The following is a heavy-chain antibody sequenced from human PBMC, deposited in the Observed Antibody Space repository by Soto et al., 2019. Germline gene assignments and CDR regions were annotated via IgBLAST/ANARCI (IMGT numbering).Heavy chain of an antibody. V-gene: IGHV3-23*01. Sequence: EVQLLESGGGLVQPGGSLRLSCAASGFIFTNYAMSWVRQAPGKGLEWVSSISRTGDAHYADSVRGRFTISRDDSKNMLYLQLNSLRAEDTAVYNCAKNYFMDVWGKGTTVTVSS. CDR2: ISRTGDA. CDR3: AKNYFMDV. CDR1: GFIFTNYA. J-gene: IGHJ6*03. D-gene: IGHD3-10*01.